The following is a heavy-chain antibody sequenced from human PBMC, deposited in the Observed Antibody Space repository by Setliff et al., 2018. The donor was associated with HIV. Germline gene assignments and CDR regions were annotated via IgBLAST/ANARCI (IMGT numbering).Heavy chain of an antibody. CDR3: ARVRERIGVTGTDDAFDI. Sequence: GASVKVSCKPSGYTFTTYGLSWVRLAPGQGLEWMGWISPYNGNTNYAQRFQGRLTMTTDTSTITAYMELRSLRSDDTAVYYCARVRERIGVTGTDDAFDIWGQGTAVTVSS. CDR2: ISPYNGNT. J-gene: IGHJ3*02. CDR1: GYTFTTYG. D-gene: IGHD3-3*01. V-gene: IGHV1-18*01.